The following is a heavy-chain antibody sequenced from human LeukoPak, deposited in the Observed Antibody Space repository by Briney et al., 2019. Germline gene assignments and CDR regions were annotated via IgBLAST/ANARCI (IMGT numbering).Heavy chain of an antibody. Sequence: GGSLRLSCAASGFTFSSYSMSWVRQAPGKGLEWVSSISSSSRHIYYADSVKGRFTISRDNAKNSLYLQMNSLRVEDTAVYYCARGVGLGGWFDPWGQGTLVTVSS. CDR2: ISSSSRHI. J-gene: IGHJ5*02. D-gene: IGHD3-16*01. CDR1: GFTFSSYS. V-gene: IGHV3-21*01. CDR3: ARGVGLGGWFDP.